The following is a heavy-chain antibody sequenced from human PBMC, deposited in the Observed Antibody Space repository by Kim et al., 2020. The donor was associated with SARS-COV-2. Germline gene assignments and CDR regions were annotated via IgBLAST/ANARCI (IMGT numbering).Heavy chain of an antibody. CDR2: ISYDGSNK. J-gene: IGHJ6*03. Sequence: GGSLRLSCAASGFTFTSYGMHWVRQAPGKGLEWVAVISYDGSNKYYADSVKGRFTISRDNSKNTLYLQMNSLRVEDTAVYYCAKDNSSTWFNYYYYYMDVWGKGTTVTVSS. V-gene: IGHV3-30*18. D-gene: IGHD6-13*01. CDR1: GFTFTSYG. CDR3: AKDNSSTWFNYYYYYMDV.